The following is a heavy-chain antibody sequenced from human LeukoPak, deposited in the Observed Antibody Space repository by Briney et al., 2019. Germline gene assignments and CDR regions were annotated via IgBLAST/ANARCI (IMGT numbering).Heavy chain of an antibody. CDR1: GFTFSSYS. Sequence: GGSLRLSCAASGFTFSSYSMNWVRQAPGKGLEWVSSISSRSSYIYYADSVKGRFTISRDNAKNSLYLQMNSLRAEDTAVYYCARSYYDSSGYYVKDDAFVIWGQGTMVTVSS. J-gene: IGHJ3*02. V-gene: IGHV3-21*01. CDR3: ARSYYDSSGYYVKDDAFVI. CDR2: ISSRSSYI. D-gene: IGHD3-22*01.